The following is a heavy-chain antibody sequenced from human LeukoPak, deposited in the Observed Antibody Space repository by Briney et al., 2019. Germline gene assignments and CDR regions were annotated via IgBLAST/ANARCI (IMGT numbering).Heavy chain of an antibody. V-gene: IGHV3-21*01. J-gene: IGHJ4*02. D-gene: IGHD3-22*01. Sequence: GSLRLSCAASGFTFSSYSMNWVRQAPGKGLEWVSSISCSSNYIYYADSVKGRFTISRDNAKNSLYLQMNSLRAEDTAVYYCARAYTYYYDSSGYLDYWGQGTLVTVSS. CDR3: ARAYTYYYDSSGYLDY. CDR1: GFTFSSYS. CDR2: ISCSSNYI.